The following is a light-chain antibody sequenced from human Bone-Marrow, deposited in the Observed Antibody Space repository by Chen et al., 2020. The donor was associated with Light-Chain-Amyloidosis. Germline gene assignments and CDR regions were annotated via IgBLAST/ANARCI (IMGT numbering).Light chain of an antibody. Sequence: SYVLTQPSSVPVAPGQTATIACGGNNIGSTSVHWYQQTPGQAPLLVVYDVSDRPSGSPERLSGSNSGNTATLTISRVEAGDEADYYCQVWDRSSDRPVFGGGTKLTVL. J-gene: IGLJ3*02. CDR1: NIGSTS. CDR3: QVWDRSSDRPV. CDR2: DVS. V-gene: IGLV3-21*02.